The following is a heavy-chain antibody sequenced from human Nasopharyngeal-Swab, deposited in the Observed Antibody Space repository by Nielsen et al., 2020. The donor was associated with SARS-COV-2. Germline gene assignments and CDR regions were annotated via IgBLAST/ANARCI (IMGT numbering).Heavy chain of an antibody. J-gene: IGHJ5*01. CDR1: GGSISSYY. CDR2: MFNTGTT. D-gene: IGHD5-12*01. Sequence: SETLSLTCSVSGGSISSYYWSWIRQPPGRGLEWIGYMFNTGTTNYNPSLKSRVTTSVDTSKNQFSLKLTSVTAADTAVYYCARWGYDSSRWYASWGQGSLVTVSS. V-gene: IGHV4-59*01. CDR3: ARWGYDSSRWYAS.